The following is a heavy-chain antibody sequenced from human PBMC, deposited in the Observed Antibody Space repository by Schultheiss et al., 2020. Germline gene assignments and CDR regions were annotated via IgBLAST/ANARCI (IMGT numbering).Heavy chain of an antibody. CDR1: GGSISSGDYY. CDR3: ASSPRWTMAFDY. CDR2: IYHSWST. J-gene: IGHJ4*02. D-gene: IGHD5-24*01. V-gene: IGHV4-30-2*01. Sequence: SETLSLTCTVSGGSISSGDYYWRWIRQPPGKGLEWIGYIYHSWSTYYNPSLKSRVTISVDRSKNQFSLKLSSVTAADTAVYYCASSPRWTMAFDYWGQGTLVTVSS.